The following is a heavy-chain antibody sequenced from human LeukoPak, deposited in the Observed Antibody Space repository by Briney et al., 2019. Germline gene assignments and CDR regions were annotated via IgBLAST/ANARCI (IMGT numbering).Heavy chain of an antibody. CDR2: ISSSGGTI. Sequence: PGGSLRLSCAASGFTFINYEMNWVRQAPGKGLEWVSYISSSGGTIYYADSVKGRFTISRDNAKNSLYLQMNSLRDEDTAVYYCARDTLVYADSPDAFDIWGQGTMVTVSS. CDR3: ARDTLVYADSPDAFDI. J-gene: IGHJ3*02. CDR1: GFTFINYE. V-gene: IGHV3-48*03. D-gene: IGHD4-17*01.